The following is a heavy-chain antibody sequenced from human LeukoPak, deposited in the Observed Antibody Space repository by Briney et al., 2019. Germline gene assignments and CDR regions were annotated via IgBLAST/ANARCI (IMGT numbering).Heavy chain of an antibody. V-gene: IGHV4-38-2*02. CDR1: GYSISSGYY. J-gene: IGHJ5*02. CDR3: ARDRDYYDSQFDP. Sequence: SETLSLTCTVSGYSISSGYYWGWIRQPPGKGLEWIGSIYHSGSTYYNPSLKSRVTISVDTPKNQFSLKLSSVTAADTAVYYCARDRDYYDSQFDPWGQGTLVTVSS. CDR2: IYHSGST. D-gene: IGHD3-22*01.